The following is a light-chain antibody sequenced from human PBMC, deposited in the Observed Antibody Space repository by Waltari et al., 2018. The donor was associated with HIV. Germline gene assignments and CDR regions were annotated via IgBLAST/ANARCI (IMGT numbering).Light chain of an antibody. CDR2: KVS. V-gene: IGKV2-30*01. J-gene: IGKJ4*01. Sequence: DVVMTQSPLSLPVPLGQPASISCRSSRSLVYSDGDTYLNWFHQRPGQSPRRLIYKVSNRDSAVPDRVSGSGSGTVFTLKISRVEAEDVGIYYCMQGTHWPPTFGGGTKVEI. CDR1: RSLVYSDGDTY. CDR3: MQGTHWPPT.